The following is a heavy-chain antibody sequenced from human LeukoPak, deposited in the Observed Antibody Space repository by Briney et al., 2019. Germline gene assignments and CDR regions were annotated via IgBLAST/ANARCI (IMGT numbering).Heavy chain of an antibody. J-gene: IGHJ4*02. CDR3: TRRTNTAVDY. Sequence: GGSLRLSCAASGFTFSGSAMHWVRQASGKGLEWVGRIRSKANSYATAYAASVKGRFTISRDDSKNTAYLQMNSLKTEDTAVYYCTRRTNTAVDYWGQGTLVTVS. V-gene: IGHV3-73*01. CDR1: GFTFSGSA. CDR2: IRSKANSYAT. D-gene: IGHD5-18*01.